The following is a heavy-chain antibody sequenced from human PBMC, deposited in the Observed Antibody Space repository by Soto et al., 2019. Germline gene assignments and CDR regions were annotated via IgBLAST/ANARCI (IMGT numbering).Heavy chain of an antibody. J-gene: IGHJ6*02. CDR2: INHSGST. Sequence: QVQLQQWGAGLLKPSETLSLTCAVYGGSFSGYYWSWIRQPPGKGLEWIGEINHSGSTNYNPSLKSRVTISVDTSKNQFSLKLSSVPAADTAVYYCARGLLLWFGEADYYYYGMDVWGQGTTVTVSS. D-gene: IGHD3-10*01. CDR3: ARGLLLWFGEADYYYYGMDV. CDR1: GGSFSGYY. V-gene: IGHV4-34*01.